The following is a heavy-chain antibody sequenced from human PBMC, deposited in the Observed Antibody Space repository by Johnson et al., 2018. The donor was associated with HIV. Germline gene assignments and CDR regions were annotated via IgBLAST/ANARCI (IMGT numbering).Heavy chain of an antibody. CDR1: GFTFSSYG. V-gene: IGHV3-33*06. J-gene: IGHJ3*02. CDR2: IWYDGSNK. CDR3: AKVRRPGGVRDVFDI. Sequence: QMMLVDSGGGVVQFGRSLRLSCEASGFTFSSYGMHWVRQAPGKGLEWVAVIWYDGSNKYYADSVKGRFTISRANSKNKLYLQMNSRRAEDTAVYYCAKVRRPGGVRDVFDIWGQGTMVTVSS. D-gene: IGHD2-8*02.